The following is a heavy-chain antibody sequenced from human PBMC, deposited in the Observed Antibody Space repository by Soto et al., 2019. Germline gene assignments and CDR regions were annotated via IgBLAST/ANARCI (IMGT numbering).Heavy chain of an antibody. D-gene: IGHD2-2*03. Sequence: PSQTLSLTCAISGDSVSSNSAAWNWIRQSPSRGLEWPGRTYYRSKWYNDYAVSVKSRITINPDTSKNQFSLQLNSVTPEDTAVYYCARGVDIVVVPAANYGMDVWGKGTTVTVSS. CDR1: GDSVSSNSAA. CDR2: TYYRSKWYN. CDR3: ARGVDIVVVPAANYGMDV. V-gene: IGHV6-1*01. J-gene: IGHJ6*04.